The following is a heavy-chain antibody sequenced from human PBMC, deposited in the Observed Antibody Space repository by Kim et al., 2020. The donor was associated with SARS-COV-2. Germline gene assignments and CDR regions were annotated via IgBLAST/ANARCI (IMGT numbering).Heavy chain of an antibody. CDR2: IYYSGST. J-gene: IGHJ5*02. CDR3: AREGLLYRGWFDP. D-gene: IGHD3-3*01. V-gene: IGHV4-31*03. Sequence: SETLSLTCTVSGGSISSGGYYWSWIRQHPGKGLEWIGYIYYSGSTYYNPSLKSRVTISVDTSKNQFSLKLSYVTAADTAVYYCAREGLLYRGWFDPWGQGTLVTVSS. CDR1: GGSISSGGYY.